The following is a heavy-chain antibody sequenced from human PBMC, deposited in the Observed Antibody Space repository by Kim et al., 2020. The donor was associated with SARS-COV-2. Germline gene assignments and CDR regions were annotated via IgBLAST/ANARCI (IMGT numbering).Heavy chain of an antibody. CDR1: GYSFTSYW. J-gene: IGHJ5*02. V-gene: IGHV5-10-1*01. CDR3: ARHFGGPGGYSYCSSTSCYWFDP. Sequence: GESLKISCKGSGYSFTSYWISWVRQMPGKGLEWMGRIDPSDSYTNYSPSFQGHVTISADKSISTAYLQWSSLKASDTAMYYCARHFGGPGGYSYCSSTSCYWFDPWGQGTLVTVSS. D-gene: IGHD2-2*01. CDR2: IDPSDSYT.